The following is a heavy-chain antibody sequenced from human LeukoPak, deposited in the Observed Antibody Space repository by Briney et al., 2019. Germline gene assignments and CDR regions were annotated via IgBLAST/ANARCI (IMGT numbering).Heavy chain of an antibody. V-gene: IGHV3-48*01. CDR1: GFTFSSYS. Sequence: GGSLRLSCAASGFTFSSYSMNWVRQAPGKGLEWVSYISSSSSTIYYADSVKGRFTISRDNAKNSLYLQMNSLRAEDTAVYYCARRIGVVTRFYYYYYGMDVWGQGTTVTVSS. CDR3: ARRIGVVTRFYYYYYGMDV. D-gene: IGHD3-3*01. J-gene: IGHJ6*02. CDR2: ISSSSSTI.